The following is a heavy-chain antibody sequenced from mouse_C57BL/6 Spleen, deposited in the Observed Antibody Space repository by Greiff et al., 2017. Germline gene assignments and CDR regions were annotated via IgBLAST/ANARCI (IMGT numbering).Heavy chain of an antibody. CDR2: IWGVGST. Sequence: VQLQQSGPGLVAPSQSLSITCTVSGFSLTSYGVAWVRQSPGKGLEWLGVIWGVGSTHYNSALKSRLSISKDNSKSQVFLKMNSLQTEATAVYYCASGLNYDGSSALAYRGQGALVTVSA. CDR3: ASGLNYDGSSALAY. J-gene: IGHJ3*01. CDR1: GFSLTSYG. D-gene: IGHD1-1*01. V-gene: IGHV2-6*01.